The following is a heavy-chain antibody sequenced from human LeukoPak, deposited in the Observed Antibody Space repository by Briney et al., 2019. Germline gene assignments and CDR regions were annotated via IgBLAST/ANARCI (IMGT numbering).Heavy chain of an antibody. D-gene: IGHD3-22*01. CDR1: GGSISSYY. J-gene: IGHJ3*02. Sequence: PSETLSLTCTVSGGSISSYYWSWIWQPPGKGLEWIGYIYDSGSTNYNPSLKSRVTISVDTSKNQFSLKLSSVTAADTAVYYCACLTTADAFDIWGQGTMVTVSS. V-gene: IGHV4-59*01. CDR2: IYDSGST. CDR3: ACLTTADAFDI.